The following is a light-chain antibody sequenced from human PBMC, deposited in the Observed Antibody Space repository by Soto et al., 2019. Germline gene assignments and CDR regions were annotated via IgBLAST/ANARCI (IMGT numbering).Light chain of an antibody. CDR1: QSVSSSY. CDR2: GAS. Sequence: EIVLTQSPGTRSLSPGERATLSCRASQSVSSSYLAWYQQKPGQAPSLLIYGASSRATGIPDRFRGSETGTDFTHTISRQEPEGLAMYYFQVESFGPGTKVDIK. J-gene: IGKJ3*01. CDR3: QVES. V-gene: IGKV3-20*01.